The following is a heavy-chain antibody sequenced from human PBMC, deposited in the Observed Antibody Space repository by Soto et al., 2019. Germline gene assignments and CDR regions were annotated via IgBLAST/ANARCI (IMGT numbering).Heavy chain of an antibody. CDR2: ISSSSSYI. Sequence: EVQLVESGGGLVKPGGSLRLSCVASGFTFSSYSMNWVRQAPGKGLEWVSSISSSSSYIYYADSVKGRFTISRDNAKNSLYLQMNSLRAEDTAVYYCASIYCSGGSCRDPFDYWGQGTLVTVSS. J-gene: IGHJ4*02. CDR3: ASIYCSGGSCRDPFDY. D-gene: IGHD2-15*01. V-gene: IGHV3-21*01. CDR1: GFTFSSYS.